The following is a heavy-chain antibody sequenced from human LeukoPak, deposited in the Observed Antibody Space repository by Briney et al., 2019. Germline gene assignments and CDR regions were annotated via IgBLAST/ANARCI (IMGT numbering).Heavy chain of an antibody. D-gene: IGHD3-22*01. V-gene: IGHV4-4*07. Sequence: PSETLSLTCTVSGGSISSYYWSWIRQPAGKGLEWIGRIYTSGSTNYNPSLKSRVTISVDTSKNQFSLKLSSVTAADTAVYYCARQVRDSSPGLYFDYWGQGTLVTVSS. CDR2: IYTSGST. J-gene: IGHJ4*02. CDR1: GGSISSYY. CDR3: ARQVRDSSPGLYFDY.